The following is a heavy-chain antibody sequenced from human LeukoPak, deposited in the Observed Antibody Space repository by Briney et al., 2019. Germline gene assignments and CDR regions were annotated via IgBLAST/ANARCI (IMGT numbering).Heavy chain of an antibody. V-gene: IGHV3-30*03. CDR3: ARDLGNGGVIVMNY. CDR1: GFTFSSYG. D-gene: IGHD3-16*02. J-gene: IGHJ4*02. CDR2: ISYDGSNK. Sequence: GGSLRLSCAASGFTFSSYGMHWVRQAPGKGLEWVAVISYDGSNKYYADSVKGRFTISRDNSKNTLYLQMNSLRAEDTAVYYCARDLGNGGVIVMNYWGQGTLVTVSS.